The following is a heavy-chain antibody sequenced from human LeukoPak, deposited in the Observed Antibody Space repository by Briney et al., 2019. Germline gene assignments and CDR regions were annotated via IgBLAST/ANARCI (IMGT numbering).Heavy chain of an antibody. Sequence: GASLKISCAASGFTFRSYEINWVRQAPGKGLEWVSFISVSGGTRYYADSVKGRFTLSRDNAKNSLSLQMNSLRAEDTAIYYCARENNYHFDYWGQGTLVTVSS. J-gene: IGHJ4*02. CDR2: ISVSGGTR. CDR1: GFTFRSYE. D-gene: IGHD1-20*01. V-gene: IGHV3-48*03. CDR3: ARENNYHFDY.